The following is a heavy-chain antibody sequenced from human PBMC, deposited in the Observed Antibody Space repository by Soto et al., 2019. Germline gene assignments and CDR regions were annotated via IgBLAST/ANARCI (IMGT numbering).Heavy chain of an antibody. CDR3: ARDHYDFWSGSPPYGMDV. CDR2: ISAYNGNT. CDR1: GYTFTSYG. J-gene: IGHJ6*02. D-gene: IGHD3-3*01. V-gene: IGHV1-18*01. Sequence: GASVKVSCKASGYTFTSYGISWVRQAPGQGLEWMGWISAYNGNTNYAQKLQGRVTMTTDTSTSTAYMELRSLRSDDTAVYYCARDHYDFWSGSPPYGMDVCGQGTTVTVSS.